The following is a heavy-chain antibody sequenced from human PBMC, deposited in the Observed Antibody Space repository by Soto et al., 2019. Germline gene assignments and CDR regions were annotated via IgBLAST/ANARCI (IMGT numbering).Heavy chain of an antibody. CDR1: GFIFRDYA. J-gene: IGHJ4*02. D-gene: IGHD6-19*01. Sequence: VQLLESGGGLVQPGGSLRLSCAASGFIFRDYAMNWVRQAPGKGLEWVSDISGSGDSARYADSVKGRFTISRDNSRDTLYLHMNSLRVDDTAVYYCGKERRGSGWSVCDFWGQGDPVTVSS. CDR3: GKERRGSGWSVCDF. CDR2: ISGSGDSA. V-gene: IGHV3-23*01.